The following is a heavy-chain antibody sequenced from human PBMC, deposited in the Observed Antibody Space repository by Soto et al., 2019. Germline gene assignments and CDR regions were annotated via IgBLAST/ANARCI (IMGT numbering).Heavy chain of an antibody. CDR1: GYTFTSYA. CDR2: INAGNGNT. D-gene: IGHD3-10*01. V-gene: IGHV1-3*01. CDR3: ARGRPLLWFGELAPFDP. Sequence: ASVKVSCKASGYTFTSYAMHWVRQAPGQRLEWMGWINAGNGNTNYAQKLQGRVTMTTDTSTSTAYMELRSLRSDDTAVYYCARGRPLLWFGELAPFDPWGQGTLVTVSS. J-gene: IGHJ5*02.